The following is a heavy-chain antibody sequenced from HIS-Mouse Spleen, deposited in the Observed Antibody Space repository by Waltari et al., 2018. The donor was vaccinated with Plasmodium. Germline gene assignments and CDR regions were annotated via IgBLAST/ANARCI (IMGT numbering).Heavy chain of an antibody. Sequence: QVTLRESGPALVKPTQTLTLTCTFSWFSLSTSGMCVSWLRQPTGKALEWLARIDWDDDKYYSTSLKTRLTISKDTSKNQVVLTMTNMDPVDTATYYCARHKKRGQLVRGYFDYWGQGTLVTVSS. CDR1: WFSLSTSGMC. V-gene: IGHV2-70*15. D-gene: IGHD6-6*01. J-gene: IGHJ4*02. CDR2: IDWDDDK. CDR3: ARHKKRGQLVRGYFDY.